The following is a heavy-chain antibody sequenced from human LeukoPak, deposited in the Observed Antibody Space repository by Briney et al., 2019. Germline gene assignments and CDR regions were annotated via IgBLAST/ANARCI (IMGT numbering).Heavy chain of an antibody. CDR3: ARVGMGPRYFDY. V-gene: IGHV3-48*02. CDR1: GFTFSSYS. J-gene: IGHJ4*02. D-gene: IGHD1-26*01. CDR2: ISRSSSTI. Sequence: GGSLRLSCAASGFTFSSYSMNWVRQAPGKGLEWDSYISRSSSTIYYADSVKGRFTISRDNAKNSLYLQMNSLRDEDTAVYYCARVGMGPRYFDYWGQGTLVTVSS.